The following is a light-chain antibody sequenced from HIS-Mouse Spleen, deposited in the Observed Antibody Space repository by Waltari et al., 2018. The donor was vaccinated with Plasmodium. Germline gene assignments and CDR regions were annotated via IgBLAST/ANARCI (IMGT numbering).Light chain of an antibody. CDR2: AAS. Sequence: AIRMTQSPSSFSASTGDRVTITCRASQGISSYLAWYQKKPGKAPKPLIYAASTLQSGVPSRFSGSGSGTDCTLTISCLQSEDCATYYCQQYYSYLLTFGGGTKVEIK. V-gene: IGKV1-8*01. CDR3: QQYYSYLLT. CDR1: QGISSY. J-gene: IGKJ4*01.